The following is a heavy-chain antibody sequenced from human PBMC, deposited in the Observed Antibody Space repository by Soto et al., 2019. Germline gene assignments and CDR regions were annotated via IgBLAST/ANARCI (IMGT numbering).Heavy chain of an antibody. CDR3: ARTLETAMVIYFDY. CDR2: IYYSGST. Sequence: QVQLQESGPGLVKPSQTLSLTCTVSGGSISSGGYYWSWIRQHPGKGLEWIGYIYYSGSTYYNPSRKSRVTIAVDTSKNQFSLKLSSVTAADTAVYDCARTLETAMVIYFDYWGQGTLVTVSS. V-gene: IGHV4-31*03. J-gene: IGHJ4*02. CDR1: GGSISSGGYY. D-gene: IGHD5-18*01.